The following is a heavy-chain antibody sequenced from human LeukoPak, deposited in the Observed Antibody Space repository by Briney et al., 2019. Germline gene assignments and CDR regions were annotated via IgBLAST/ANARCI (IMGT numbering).Heavy chain of an antibody. CDR1: GFTFSSYG. Sequence: PGRSLRLSCAASGFTFSSYGMHWVRQAPGKGLEWVAVISYDGSNKYYADSVKGRFTISRDNSKNTLYLQMNSLRAEDTAVYYCAKPQQSRPDDDYGDFFDYWGQGTLVTVSS. V-gene: IGHV3-30*18. D-gene: IGHD4-17*01. CDR2: ISYDGSNK. J-gene: IGHJ4*02. CDR3: AKPQQSRPDDDYGDFFDY.